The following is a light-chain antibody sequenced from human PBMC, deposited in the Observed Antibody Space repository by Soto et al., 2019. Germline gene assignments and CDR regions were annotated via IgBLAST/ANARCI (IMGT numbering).Light chain of an antibody. CDR3: ATWDDFLNGPV. CDR1: GSNIGRNT. V-gene: IGLV1-44*01. Sequence: QLVLTQPPSASGTPGQTVTISCSGGGSNIGRNTVNWYQQLPGTAPKLLIYKNTQLPSGVPDRFSGSKSGTSASLAISGLQSEDEADYHCATWDDFLNGPVFGGGTKLTVL. J-gene: IGLJ2*01. CDR2: KNT.